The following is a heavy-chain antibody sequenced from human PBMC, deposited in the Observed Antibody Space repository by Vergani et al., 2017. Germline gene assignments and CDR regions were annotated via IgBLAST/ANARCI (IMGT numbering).Heavy chain of an antibody. CDR1: GGSIRSSSYY. Sequence: QVQLQESGPGLVKPSETLSLTCTVSGGSIRSSSYYWGWIRHRPGKGLEWIVSIYYSGSTDYNPSLKSRGSISVDTSKNQFSLKLSYVTAADTAVLYCASPSTMVRGAHYGMDVWGQGTTVTVSS. J-gene: IGHJ6*02. CDR3: ASPSTMVRGAHYGMDV. D-gene: IGHD3-10*01. CDR2: IYYSGST. V-gene: IGHV4-39*07.